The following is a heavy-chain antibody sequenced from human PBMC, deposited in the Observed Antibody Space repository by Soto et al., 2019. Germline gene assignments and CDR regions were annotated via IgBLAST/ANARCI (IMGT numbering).Heavy chain of an antibody. CDR3: AKRRSSSTFDY. Sequence: EVQLLESGGGLVQPGESLRLSCAASGFTFSSYAMSWVRQAPGKGLEWVSVISGSDDSTYYADSVKGRFTISRDNPKNALYLQMNSLRAEDSAVYYGAKRRSSSTFDYWGQGTLVTVSS. CDR1: GFTFSSYA. CDR2: ISGSDDST. V-gene: IGHV3-23*01. D-gene: IGHD6-6*01. J-gene: IGHJ4*02.